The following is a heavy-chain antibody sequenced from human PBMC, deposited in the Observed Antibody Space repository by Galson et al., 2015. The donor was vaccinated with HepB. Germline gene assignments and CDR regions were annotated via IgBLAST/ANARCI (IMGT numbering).Heavy chain of an antibody. V-gene: IGHV4-4*07. CDR2: IYTSGST. CDR3: ARDRGLPAAKRDFPFDY. D-gene: IGHD2-2*01. J-gene: IGHJ4*02. Sequence: ETLSLACPVSGGSISSYYWSWIRQPAGKGLEWIGRIYTSGSTNYNPPLKSRVTMSVDTSKNQFSLKLSSVTAADTAVYYCARDRGLPAAKRDFPFDYWGQGTLVTVSS. CDR1: GGSISSYY.